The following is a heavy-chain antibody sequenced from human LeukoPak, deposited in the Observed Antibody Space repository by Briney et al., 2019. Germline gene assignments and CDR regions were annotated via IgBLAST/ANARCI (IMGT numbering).Heavy chain of an antibody. CDR1: GFTFSSYA. V-gene: IGHV3-30-3*01. J-gene: IGHJ3*02. CDR2: ISYDGSNK. D-gene: IGHD6-6*01. CDR3: AKDSSFYSSSSLVEAFDI. Sequence: GGSLRLSCAASGFTFSSYAMHWVRQAPGKGLEWVAVISYDGSNKYYADSVKGRFTISRDNSKNTLYLQMNSLRAEDTAVYYCAKDSSFYSSSSLVEAFDIWGQGTMVTVSS.